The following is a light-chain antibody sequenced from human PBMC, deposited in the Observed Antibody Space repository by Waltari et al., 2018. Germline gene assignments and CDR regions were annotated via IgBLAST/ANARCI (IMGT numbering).Light chain of an antibody. J-gene: IGLJ3*02. CDR3: CSYAGSRTPWV. V-gene: IGLV2-23*01. CDR1: SSDVGNYNF. Sequence: QSALTQPASVSGSPGQSITISCTGSSSDVGNYNFVSWYQQHPDEAPKLVIYEGSKRPSGISIRFSGSKSGNTASLTISRLQAEDEADYYCCSYAGSRTPWVFGGGTRLTVL. CDR2: EGS.